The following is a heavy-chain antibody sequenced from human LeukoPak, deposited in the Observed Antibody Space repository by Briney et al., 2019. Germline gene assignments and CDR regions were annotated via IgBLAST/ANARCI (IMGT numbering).Heavy chain of an antibody. CDR3: ARPYSGYASGDY. Sequence: PSETLSLTCTVSGGSISSSSYYWSWIRQPPGKGLEWIGEINHSGSTNYNPSLKSRVTMSVDTSKNQFSLKLSSVTAADTAVYYCARPYSGYASGDYWGQGTLVTVSS. D-gene: IGHD5-12*01. V-gene: IGHV4-39*07. CDR2: INHSGST. CDR1: GGSISSSSYY. J-gene: IGHJ4*02.